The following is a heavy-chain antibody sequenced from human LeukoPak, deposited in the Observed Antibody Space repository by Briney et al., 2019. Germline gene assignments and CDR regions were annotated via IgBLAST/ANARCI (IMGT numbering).Heavy chain of an antibody. D-gene: IGHD2-2*02. CDR3: AAEQYQLLYLSLRYYYGMDV. CDR1: GYTFTGYY. Sequence: ASVKVSCKASGYTFTGYYMHWVRQAPGQGLEWMGWINPNSGGTNYAQKFQGRVTMTRDTSISTAYMELSRLRSDDTAVYYCAAEQYQLLYLSLRYYYGMDVWGQGTTVTVSS. V-gene: IGHV1-2*02. J-gene: IGHJ6*02. CDR2: INPNSGGT.